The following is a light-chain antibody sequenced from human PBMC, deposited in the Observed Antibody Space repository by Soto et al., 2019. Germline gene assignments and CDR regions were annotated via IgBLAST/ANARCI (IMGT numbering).Light chain of an antibody. CDR1: QSITTY. CDR2: AAS. CDR3: QQIYSAPLN. Sequence: DIQMTQSPSSLSASGEDRVTITCRASQSITTYLNWYRQKPGKVPKLLIYAASSLQSGVQSRFSGSGSETEFTLSISSLQPEDFATYFCQQIYSAPLNFGGGTKVDIK. J-gene: IGKJ4*01. V-gene: IGKV1-39*01.